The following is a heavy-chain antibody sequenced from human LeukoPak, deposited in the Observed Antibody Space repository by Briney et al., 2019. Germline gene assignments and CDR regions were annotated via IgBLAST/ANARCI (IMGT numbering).Heavy chain of an antibody. J-gene: IGHJ4*02. V-gene: IGHV3-23*01. CDR2: ISGSGGST. Sequence: GGSPRLSCAASGFTFSSYAMSWVRQAPGKGLEWVSAISGSGGSTYYADSVKGRFTISRDNSKNTLYLQMNSLRAEDTAVYYCAKGNYDILTGYYDYWGQGTLVTVSS. CDR1: GFTFSSYA. D-gene: IGHD3-9*01. CDR3: AKGNYDILTGYYDY.